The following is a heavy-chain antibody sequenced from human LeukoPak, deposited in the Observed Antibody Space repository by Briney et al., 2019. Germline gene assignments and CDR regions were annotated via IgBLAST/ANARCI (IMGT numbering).Heavy chain of an antibody. V-gene: IGHV3-33*06. Sequence: PGGSLRLSCAASGFSFSNYGMHWVRQAPGKGLEWVAVIWDDGSYKYYADPVKGRFTISRDNSKNTLYLQMNSLRAEDTAVYYCAKPTSGSGSFLIDYWGQGTLVTVSS. D-gene: IGHD1-26*01. J-gene: IGHJ4*02. CDR2: IWDDGSYK. CDR3: AKPTSGSGSFLIDY. CDR1: GFSFSNYG.